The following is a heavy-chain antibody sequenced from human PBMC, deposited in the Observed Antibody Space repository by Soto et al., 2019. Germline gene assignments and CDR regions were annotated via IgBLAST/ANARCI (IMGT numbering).Heavy chain of an antibody. J-gene: IGHJ4*02. Sequence: QVQLQESGPGLVKPSETLSLTCTVSGGSISSYYWSWIRQPPGKGLEWIGYIYYSGSTNYNPALKSRVTISVDTSKTQSSLKLSSVTAADTAVYYCARRYGGTFDCWGQGTLVTVSS. D-gene: IGHD2-15*01. V-gene: IGHV4-59*08. CDR3: ARRYGGTFDC. CDR1: GGSISSYY. CDR2: IYYSGST.